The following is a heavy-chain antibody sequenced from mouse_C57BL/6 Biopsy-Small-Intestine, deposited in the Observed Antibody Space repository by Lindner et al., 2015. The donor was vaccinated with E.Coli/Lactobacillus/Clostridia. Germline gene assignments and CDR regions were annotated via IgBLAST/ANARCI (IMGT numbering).Heavy chain of an antibody. V-gene: IGHV5-17*01. J-gene: IGHJ1*03. CDR1: GFNFFDYG. D-gene: IGHD1-1*01. Sequence: VQLQESGGGLVKPGGSLKLSCAASGFNFFDYGMHWVRQAPEKGLEWVAYISSGSSNIYYEDIVKGRFTISRDNAKNTLFLQMTSLRSEDTAMYYCARRGITTVVGHWYFDVWGTGTTVTVSS. CDR3: ARRGITTVVGHWYFDV. CDR2: ISSGSSNI.